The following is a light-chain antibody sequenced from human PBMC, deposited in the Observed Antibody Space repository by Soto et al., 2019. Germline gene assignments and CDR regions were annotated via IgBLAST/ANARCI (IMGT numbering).Light chain of an antibody. V-gene: IGKV3-11*01. J-gene: IGKJ4*01. CDR3: QQRSNWPLT. CDR2: DAS. CDR1: QSVSSY. Sequence: EIVLTQSPATLSLSPGEGATLSCRASQSVSSYLAWYQQKPGQAPRLLIYDASDRATGIPARFSGSGSGTDFTLTISSLEPEDFSVYYCQQRSNWPLTFGGWTKLEIK.